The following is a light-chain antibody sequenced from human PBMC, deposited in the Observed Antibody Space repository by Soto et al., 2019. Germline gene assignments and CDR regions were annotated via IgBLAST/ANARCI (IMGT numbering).Light chain of an antibody. J-gene: IGLJ1*01. V-gene: IGLV2-8*01. CDR1: SSDVGYYNY. CDR2: DVS. CDR3: SSYAGSNYPYV. Sequence: QSVLTQPPSASGSPGQSVTIACTGTSSDVGYYNYVSWYQQPPGKAPKLLIYDVSKRPSGVPDRFSGSKSGNTASLTVSGLQAEDEGDYYCSSYAGSNYPYVVGTGTKVTVL.